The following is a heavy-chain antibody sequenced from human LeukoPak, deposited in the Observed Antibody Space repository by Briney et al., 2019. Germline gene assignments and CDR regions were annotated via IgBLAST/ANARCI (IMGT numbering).Heavy chain of an antibody. V-gene: IGHV4-34*01. J-gene: IGHJ4*02. Sequence: SETLSLTCAVYGGSFSGYYWSWIRQPPGKGLEWIGEINHSGSTNYNPSLKSRVTISVDTSKNQFSLKLSSVTAADTAVYYCARGLRWIAAAGSPDYWGQGTLVTVSS. D-gene: IGHD6-13*01. CDR3: ARGLRWIAAAGSPDY. CDR1: GGSFSGYY. CDR2: INHSGST.